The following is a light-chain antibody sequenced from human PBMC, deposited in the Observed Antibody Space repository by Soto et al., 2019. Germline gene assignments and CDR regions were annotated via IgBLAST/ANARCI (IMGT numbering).Light chain of an antibody. J-gene: IGKJ3*01. Sequence: DILMTQSPSSLSASVGDRVTITCRASQSISSYLNWYQQKPVKAPKLLIYAASSLQSGVPSRFSADGSGTDFTLTISSLQPEDFATYYCQQSSSCPPFTFGPGTKVDIK. V-gene: IGKV1-39*01. CDR2: AAS. CDR1: QSISSY. CDR3: QQSSSCPPFT.